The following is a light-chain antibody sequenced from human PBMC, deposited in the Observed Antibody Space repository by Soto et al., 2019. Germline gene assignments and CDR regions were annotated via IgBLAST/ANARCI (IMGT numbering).Light chain of an antibody. J-gene: IGKJ5*01. Sequence: IVMTQSPATLYLSPGERATLSCRASQTIENKLAWYQQRPGQAPRLLIYGASSRAIGIPDRFSGIVSGSDFILTINRMEPEDFAVYYCQQYGSSHTFGQGTRLEIK. CDR3: QQYGSSHT. CDR2: GAS. V-gene: IGKV3-20*01. CDR1: QTIENK.